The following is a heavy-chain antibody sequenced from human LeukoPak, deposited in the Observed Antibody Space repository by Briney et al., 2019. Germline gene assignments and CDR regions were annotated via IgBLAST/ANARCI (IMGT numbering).Heavy chain of an antibody. CDR3: AKDTGTLHYDILTPKEDV. CDR2: ISGSGGST. J-gene: IGHJ6*02. CDR1: GFTFSSYA. Sequence: PGGSLRLSCAASGFTFSSYAMSWVRQAPGKGLEWVSAISGSGGSTYYADSVKGRFTISRDNSKNTLYLQMNSLRAEDTAVYYCAKDTGTLHYDILTPKEDVWGQGTTVTVSS. D-gene: IGHD3-9*01. V-gene: IGHV3-23*01.